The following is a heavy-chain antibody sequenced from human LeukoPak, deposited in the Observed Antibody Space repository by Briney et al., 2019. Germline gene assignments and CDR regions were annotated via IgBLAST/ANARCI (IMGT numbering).Heavy chain of an antibody. Sequence: GGSLRLSCAASGFTFSSYGMHWVRQAPGKGLEWVAVISYDGSNKYYADSVKGRFTISRDNSKNTLYLQMNSLRAEDTAVYYCAKDIGTGSGFDYWGQGILVTVSS. CDR2: ISYDGSNK. CDR1: GFTFSSYG. V-gene: IGHV3-30*18. CDR3: AKDIGTGSGFDY. D-gene: IGHD3-10*01. J-gene: IGHJ4*02.